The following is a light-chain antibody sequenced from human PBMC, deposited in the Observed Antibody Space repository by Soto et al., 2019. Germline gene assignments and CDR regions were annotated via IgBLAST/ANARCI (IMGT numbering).Light chain of an antibody. Sequence: QSALTQPASVSGSPGQSITISCTGTVSDIGAYNFVSWYQQHPTKAPQVLIYEVSNRPSGISSRFSGSKSGNTASLTISGLQIEDEAHYFCSSYSTTSVLFGGGTKLTV. V-gene: IGLV2-14*01. J-gene: IGLJ2*01. CDR3: SSYSTTSVL. CDR2: EVS. CDR1: VSDIGAYNF.